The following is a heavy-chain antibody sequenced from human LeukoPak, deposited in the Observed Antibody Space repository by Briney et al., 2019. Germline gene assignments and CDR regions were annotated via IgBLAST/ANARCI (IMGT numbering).Heavy chain of an antibody. Sequence: GGSLRLSCAASGFTFSYYALTWVRQAPGKRLDWVSVISGSGDITYYKDSVKGRFTISRDNSKNTLYLQMNSLRADDTALYYCAKDPPRAAWLSAGDNNYGAWGQGTLVTVSS. CDR1: GFTFSYYA. V-gene: IGHV3-23*01. CDR2: ISGSGDIT. D-gene: IGHD4-11*01. CDR3: AKDPPRAAWLSAGDNNYGA. J-gene: IGHJ5*02.